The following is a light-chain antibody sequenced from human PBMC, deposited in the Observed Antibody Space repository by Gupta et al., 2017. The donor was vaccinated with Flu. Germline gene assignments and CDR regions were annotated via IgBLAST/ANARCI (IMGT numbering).Light chain of an antibody. CDR2: DAS. V-gene: IGKV1-9*01. CDR3: QKRNSYPVT. CDR1: QGIESY. J-gene: IGKJ5*01. Sequence: PSFLSASVGDRVTITCRASQGIESYLDWYQQKPGKAPSLLIFDASRVESGVPSRFSGSGSGTEFTLTISIREPEDFANYYYQKRNSYPVTFGQGTRLEIK.